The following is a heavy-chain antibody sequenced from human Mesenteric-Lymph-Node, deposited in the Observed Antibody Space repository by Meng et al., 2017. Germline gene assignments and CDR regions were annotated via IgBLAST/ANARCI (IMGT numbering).Heavy chain of an antibody. CDR1: GGSLSSRNW. Sequence: GQLQESGPGLGKLSGTLSLPCAVSGGSLSSRNWWSWVRQPPGKGLEWIGEIYHSGSTNYNPSLKSRVTISADESKNQFSLRLSSVTAADTAVYYCARVGAYCGGDCYHPRWGQGTLVTVSS. CDR2: IYHSGST. D-gene: IGHD2-21*02. J-gene: IGHJ4*02. CDR3: ARVGAYCGGDCYHPR. V-gene: IGHV4-4*02.